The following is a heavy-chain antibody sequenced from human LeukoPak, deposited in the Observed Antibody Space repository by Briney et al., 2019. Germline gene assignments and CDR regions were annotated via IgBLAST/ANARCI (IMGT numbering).Heavy chain of an antibody. J-gene: IGHJ4*02. D-gene: IGHD1-26*01. CDR2: ISLAGRT. CDR3: SRESGPFCPFGH. CDR1: GGSITTTNY. Sequence: SETLSLTCGVSGGSITTTNYWSWARQPPGGGLEWIGEISLAGRTRYNPSLQSRVHISIDESKNHLYLNLASVTAADMAVYYCSRESGPFCPFGHWGQGTLVAVTS. V-gene: IGHV4-4*02.